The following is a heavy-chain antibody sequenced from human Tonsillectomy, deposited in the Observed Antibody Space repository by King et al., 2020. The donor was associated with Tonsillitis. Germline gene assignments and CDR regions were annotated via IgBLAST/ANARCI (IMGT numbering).Heavy chain of an antibody. Sequence: VQLVESGAEVKKPGASVKVSCKASGYTFTGYYMHWVRQAPGQGLEWMGWINPNSGGTNYAQEFQGRVTMTRDTSISTAYMELSRLRSDATAVYFCGRVGPGGSHFDDWGQGTLVTVSS. V-gene: IGHV1-2*02. CDR1: GYTFTGYY. CDR3: GRVGPGGSHFDD. CDR2: INPNSGGT. J-gene: IGHJ4*02. D-gene: IGHD6-25*01.